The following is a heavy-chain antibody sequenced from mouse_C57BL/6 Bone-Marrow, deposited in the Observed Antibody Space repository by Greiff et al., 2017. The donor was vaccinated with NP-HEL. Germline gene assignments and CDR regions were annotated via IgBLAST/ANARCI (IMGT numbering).Heavy chain of an antibody. CDR1: GYTFTSYW. CDR2: IYPGNSDT. V-gene: IGHV1-5*01. Sequence: EVQLQQSGTVLARPGASVKMSCKTSGYTFTSYWMHWVKQRPGQGLEWIGAIYPGNSDTSYNQKFKGKAKLTAVTSASTAYMELSSLTNEDSAVYYCTRKEGSITTVEDWFAYWGQGTLVTVSA. D-gene: IGHD1-1*01. J-gene: IGHJ3*01. CDR3: TRKEGSITTVEDWFAY.